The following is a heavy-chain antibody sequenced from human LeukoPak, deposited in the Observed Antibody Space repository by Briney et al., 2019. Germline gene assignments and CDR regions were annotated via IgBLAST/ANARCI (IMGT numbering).Heavy chain of an antibody. J-gene: IGHJ6*03. CDR2: VKSKTDGGTT. Sequence: GGSLRLSCAASGFTFNNYGMHWVRQAPGKGLEWVGRVKSKTDGGTTDYAAPVKGRFTISRDDSKNTLSLQMNSLKTEDTAVYYCITDLPSRITMVRGVMPYYYYYMDVWGKGTTVTISS. V-gene: IGHV3-15*01. CDR1: GFTFNNYG. D-gene: IGHD3-10*01. CDR3: ITDLPSRITMVRGVMPYYYYYMDV.